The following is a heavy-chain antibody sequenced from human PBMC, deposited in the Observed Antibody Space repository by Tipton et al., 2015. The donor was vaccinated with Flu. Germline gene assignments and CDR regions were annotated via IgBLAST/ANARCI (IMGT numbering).Heavy chain of an antibody. CDR2: IYSSGST. D-gene: IGHD6-19*01. Sequence: GLVKPSETLSLTCSVSGGSIKSYYWSWIRQPAGKGLEWIGRIYSSGSTNYSPSLKSRVIMSVDTSKNQFSLKLRSVTAADTAVYYCARGVAVAGSLYYSYAMDVWGQGTTVTVSS. J-gene: IGHJ6*02. CDR3: ARGVAVAGSLYYSYAMDV. V-gene: IGHV4-4*07. CDR1: GGSIKSYY.